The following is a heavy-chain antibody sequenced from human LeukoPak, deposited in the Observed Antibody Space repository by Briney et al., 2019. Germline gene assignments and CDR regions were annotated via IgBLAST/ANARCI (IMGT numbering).Heavy chain of an antibody. V-gene: IGHV1-69*06. CDR3: ARDRRDGYNFGASDI. CDR1: GGTFSSYA. J-gene: IGHJ3*02. D-gene: IGHD5-24*01. Sequence: SGKVSCKASGGTFSSYAIRWVRQAPGQGLEWMGGIIPMFGTTNYAQKFQGRVTITADKSTSTAYMELSSLRSEDTAVYYCARDRRDGYNFGASDIWGQGTMVTVSS. CDR2: IIPMFGTT.